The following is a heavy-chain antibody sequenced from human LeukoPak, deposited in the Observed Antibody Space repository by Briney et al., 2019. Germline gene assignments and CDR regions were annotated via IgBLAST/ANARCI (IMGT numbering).Heavy chain of an antibody. CDR1: GFTFSSYA. Sequence: PGRSLRLSCAASGFTFSSYAMHWVRQAPGKGLEWVAVISYDGSNKYYADSVKGRFTISRDNSKNTLYLQMNSLRAEDTAEYYCALSWYTTMHGDYWGQGTLVTVSS. CDR2: ISYDGSNK. J-gene: IGHJ4*02. D-gene: IGHD1-14*01. CDR3: ALSWYTTMHGDY. V-gene: IGHV3-30-3*01.